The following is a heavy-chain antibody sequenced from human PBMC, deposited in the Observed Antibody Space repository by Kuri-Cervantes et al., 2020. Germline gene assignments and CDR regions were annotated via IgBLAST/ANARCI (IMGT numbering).Heavy chain of an antibody. CDR1: GFAFSSYS. CDR3: ASWFGELPVDY. CDR2: ISSSSYI. V-gene: IGHV3-21*01. J-gene: IGHJ4*02. Sequence: GESLKISCAASGFAFSSYSMNWVRQAPGKGLEWVSSISSSSYIYYADSVKGRFTISRDNAKNSLYLQMNSLRAEDTAVYYCASWFGELPVDYWGQGTLVTVSS. D-gene: IGHD3-10*01.